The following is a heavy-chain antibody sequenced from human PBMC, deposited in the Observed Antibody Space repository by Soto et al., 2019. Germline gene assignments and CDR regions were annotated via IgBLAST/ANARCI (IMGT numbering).Heavy chain of an antibody. Sequence: ASVKVSCKASGYTFTSYYMHWVRQAPVQGLEWMGIINPSGGSTSYEQKFQGRVTMTRDTSTSPVYMELSSLRSEDTAVYSCARVSAYYDSSGPFDPWGQGTLVTVSS. J-gene: IGHJ5*02. D-gene: IGHD3-22*01. CDR1: GYTFTSYY. CDR3: ARVSAYYDSSGPFDP. CDR2: INPSGGST. V-gene: IGHV1-46*01.